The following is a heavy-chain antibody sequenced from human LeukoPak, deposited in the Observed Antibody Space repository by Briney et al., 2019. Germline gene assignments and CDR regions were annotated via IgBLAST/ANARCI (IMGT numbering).Heavy chain of an antibody. CDR1: GGSISSSNW. D-gene: IGHD5-18*01. Sequence: PSETLSLTCAVSGGSISSSNWWSWVRQPPGKGLEWIGEIYHSGSTNYNPSLKSRVTISVDKSKNQFSLKLSSVTAADTAVYYCARRGGYSYGSYYYYYYMDVWGKGTTVTISS. V-gene: IGHV4-4*02. CDR3: ARRGGYSYGSYYYYYYMDV. CDR2: IYHSGST. J-gene: IGHJ6*03.